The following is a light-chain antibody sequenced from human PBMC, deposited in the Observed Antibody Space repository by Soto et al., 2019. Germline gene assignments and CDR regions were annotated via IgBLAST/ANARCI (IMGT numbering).Light chain of an antibody. V-gene: IGLV1-40*01. J-gene: IGLJ2*01. CDR1: SSDIGAGYR. CDR2: DNT. Sequence: QSVVTQPPSVSGAPGERVTISCTGSSSDIGAGYRVRWYQQVPGTAPKLLIYDNTNRPSGVSVRFSGSKSGTSASLAISGLQAEDEADYYCQSFDKYLSADVFGGGTEVTVL. CDR3: QSFDKYLSADV.